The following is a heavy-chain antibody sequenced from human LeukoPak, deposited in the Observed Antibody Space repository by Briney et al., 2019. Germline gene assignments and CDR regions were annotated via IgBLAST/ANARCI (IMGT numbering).Heavy chain of an antibody. CDR3: ARVGLGVGSGRKASGFDP. CDR2: IKHDGSEK. J-gene: IGHJ5*02. Sequence: PGGSLRLSCAASGFTFNTYWMSWIRQAPGKGLEWVANIKHDGSEKYYVDSVKGRFTISRDNAKNSLYLQMNSLRAEDTAVYYCARVGLGVGSGRKASGFDPWGQGTLVTVSS. V-gene: IGHV3-7*01. D-gene: IGHD3-10*01. CDR1: GFTFNTYW.